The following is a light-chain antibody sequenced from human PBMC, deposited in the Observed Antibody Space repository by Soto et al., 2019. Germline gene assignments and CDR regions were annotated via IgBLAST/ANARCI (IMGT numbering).Light chain of an antibody. V-gene: IGLV1-36*01. CDR1: SSNIGNNA. CDR2: YND. Sequence: QSVLTQPPSVSEAPRQRVTISCSGSSSNIGNNAVNWYQQVPGKAPKLLIYYNDLLPSGVSDRFSGSKSGTSASLAISGLQSEDEADYYCAAWDDSLNGSVFGGGTQLTVL. J-gene: IGLJ2*01. CDR3: AAWDDSLNGSV.